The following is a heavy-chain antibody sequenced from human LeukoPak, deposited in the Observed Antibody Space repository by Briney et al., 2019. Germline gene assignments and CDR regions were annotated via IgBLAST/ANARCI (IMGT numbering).Heavy chain of an antibody. V-gene: IGHV3-23*01. CDR3: AKAPVTSCRGAYCYPFDS. Sequence: PGESLRLSCAASGFTLSTYAMSWVCQTPGKGLEWVAATSSSDAGTYHADSVRGRFTISRDNSKNTLYLQMNSLRAEDAAVYFCAKAPVTSCRGAYCYPFDSWGQGTLVTVSS. J-gene: IGHJ4*02. CDR1: GFTLSTYA. D-gene: IGHD2-21*01. CDR2: TSSSDAGT.